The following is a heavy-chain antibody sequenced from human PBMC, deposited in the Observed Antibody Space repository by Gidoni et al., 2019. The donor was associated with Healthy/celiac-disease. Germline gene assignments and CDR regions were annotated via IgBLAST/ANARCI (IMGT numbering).Heavy chain of an antibody. CDR1: GGTFSSYA. D-gene: IGHD3-10*01. J-gene: IGHJ3*02. CDR2: NIPIFGTA. V-gene: IGHV1-69*01. Sequence: QVQLVQYGAEGKKPGSSVKVSCKASGGTFSSYAISWVRQAPGQGLEWMGGNIPIFGTANYAQKFQGRVTITADESTSTAYMELSSLRSEDTAVYYCARPTVYYYALYAFDIWGQGTMVTVSS. CDR3: ARPTVYYYALYAFDI.